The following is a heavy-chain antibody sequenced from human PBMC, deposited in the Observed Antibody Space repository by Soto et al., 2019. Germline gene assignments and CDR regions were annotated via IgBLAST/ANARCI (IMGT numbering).Heavy chain of an antibody. Sequence: VQLLESGGGLVQPGGSLRLSCAASGFPFSSRAMSWVRQAPGKGLEWVSAISGSGTITYYADSVKGRFTISSDTSKNTLYLQMNSLRADDTAVYYCAEWARYCSGADCRAWGQGTLVTVSS. D-gene: IGHD2-15*01. J-gene: IGHJ5*02. CDR1: GFPFSSRA. CDR2: ISGSGTIT. V-gene: IGHV3-23*01. CDR3: AEWARYCSGADCRA.